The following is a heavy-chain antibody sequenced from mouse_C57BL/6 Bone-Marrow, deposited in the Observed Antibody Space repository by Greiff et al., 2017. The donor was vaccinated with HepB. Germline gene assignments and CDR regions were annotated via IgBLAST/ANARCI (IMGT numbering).Heavy chain of an antibody. V-gene: IGHV1-15*01. D-gene: IGHD2-4*01. CDR3: TRGGLRRLFAY. CDR2: IDPETGGT. CDR1: GYTFTDYE. Sequence: QVQLQQSGAGLVRPGASVTLSCKASGYTFTDYEMHWVKQTPVHGLEWIGAIDPETGGTAYNQKFKGKAILTADKSSSTAYMELRSLTSEDSAVYYCTRGGLRRLFAYWGQGTLVTVSA. J-gene: IGHJ3*01.